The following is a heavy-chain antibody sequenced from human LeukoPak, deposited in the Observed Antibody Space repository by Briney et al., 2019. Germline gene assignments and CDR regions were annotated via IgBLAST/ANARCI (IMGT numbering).Heavy chain of an antibody. Sequence: SETLSLTCAVSGGSISSGGYSGSWIRQPPGKGLEWIGYIYHSGSTYYNPSLKSRVTISVDRSKNQFSLKLSSVTAADTAVYYCARMVGDGYPLGLFDYWGQGTLVTVSS. V-gene: IGHV4-30-2*01. CDR1: GGSISSGGYS. CDR3: ARMVGDGYPLGLFDY. D-gene: IGHD5-24*01. CDR2: IYHSGST. J-gene: IGHJ4*02.